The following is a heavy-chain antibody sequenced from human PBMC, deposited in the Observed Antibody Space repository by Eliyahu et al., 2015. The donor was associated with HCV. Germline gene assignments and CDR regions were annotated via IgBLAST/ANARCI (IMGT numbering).Heavy chain of an antibody. CDR2: ISSDGSEK. J-gene: IGHJ5*02. Sequence: QVQLVESGGGVVQPGRSLRLSCAASGFTFSTYGMHWVRQAPGKGLEWVAVISSDGSEKYYADSVKGRFTISRDNSKNTLYVQMNSLRAEDTAVYYCAKDGVVVPAVIPWFDPRGQGTLVTVSS. V-gene: IGHV3-30*18. CDR1: GFTFSTYG. D-gene: IGHD2-2*01. CDR3: AKDGVVVPAVIPWFDP.